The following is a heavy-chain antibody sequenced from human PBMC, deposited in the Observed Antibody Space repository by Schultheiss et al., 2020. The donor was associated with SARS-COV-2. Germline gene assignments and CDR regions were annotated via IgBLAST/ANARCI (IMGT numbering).Heavy chain of an antibody. D-gene: IGHD3/OR15-3a*01. Sequence: GGSLRLSCAASGFTFSSYWMSWVRQAPGKGLEWVSAISGSGGSTYYADSVKGRFTISRDNSKNTLYLQMTSLSLRPEDTAVYYCARAPQDWYWDYWGQGTLVTVSS. CDR2: ISGSGGST. CDR3: ARAPQDWYWDY. V-gene: IGHV3-23*01. J-gene: IGHJ4*02. CDR1: GFTFSSYW.